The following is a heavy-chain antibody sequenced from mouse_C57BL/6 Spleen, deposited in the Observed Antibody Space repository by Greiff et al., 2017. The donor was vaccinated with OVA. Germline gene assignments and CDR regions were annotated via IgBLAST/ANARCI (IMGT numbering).Heavy chain of an antibody. CDR2: IRSKSNNYAT. CDR3: VRGGFYAMDY. J-gene: IGHJ4*01. V-gene: IGHV10-1*01. Sequence: DAGGGLVQPKGSLKLSCAASGFRFNTYAMNWVRQAPGKGLEWVARIRSKSNNYATYYADSVKDRFTISRDDSESMLYLQMNNLKTEDTAMYYCVRGGFYAMDYWGQGTSVTVSS. CDR1: GFRFNTYA.